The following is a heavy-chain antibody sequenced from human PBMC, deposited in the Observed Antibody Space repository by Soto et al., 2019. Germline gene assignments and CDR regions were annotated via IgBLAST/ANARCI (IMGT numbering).Heavy chain of an antibody. V-gene: IGHV3-30-3*01. CDR1: GFTFSSYA. Sequence: QVQLVESGGGVVQPGRSLSLSCAASGFTFSSYAMHWVRQAPGKGLEWVAVISYDGSNKYYADSVKGRFTISRDNSKNTLYLQMNSLRAEDTAVYYCARDLQLRYFDWLSSPDYWGQGTLVTVSS. D-gene: IGHD3-9*01. CDR2: ISYDGSNK. CDR3: ARDLQLRYFDWLSSPDY. J-gene: IGHJ4*02.